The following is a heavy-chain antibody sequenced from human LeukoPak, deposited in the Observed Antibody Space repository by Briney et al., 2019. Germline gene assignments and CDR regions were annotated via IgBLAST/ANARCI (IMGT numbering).Heavy chain of an antibody. CDR3: ARGRFGGNSDY. J-gene: IGHJ4*02. CDR1: GXSFXGYY. CDR2: INHSGST. V-gene: IGHV4-34*01. Sequence: LSLTXXXXGXSFXGYYWSWIRQPPGKGLEWIGEINHSGSTNYNPSLKSRVTISVDTSKNQFSLKLSSVTAADTAVYYCARGRFGGNSDYWGQGTLVTVSS. D-gene: IGHD4-23*01.